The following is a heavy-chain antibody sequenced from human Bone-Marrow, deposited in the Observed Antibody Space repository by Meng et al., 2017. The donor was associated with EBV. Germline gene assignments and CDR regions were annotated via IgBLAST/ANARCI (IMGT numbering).Heavy chain of an antibody. Sequence: QVQLQGSGPGRVKPSETLSLTCPVSGGSVSSGSYYWSWIRQPPGKGLEWIGYIYYSGSTNYNPSLKSRVTISVDTSKNQFSLKLSSVTAADTAVYYCARDNVDTAMVPHWGQGTLVTVSS. J-gene: IGHJ4*02. CDR3: ARDNVDTAMVPH. D-gene: IGHD5-18*01. V-gene: IGHV4-61*01. CDR1: GGSVSSGSYY. CDR2: IYYSGST.